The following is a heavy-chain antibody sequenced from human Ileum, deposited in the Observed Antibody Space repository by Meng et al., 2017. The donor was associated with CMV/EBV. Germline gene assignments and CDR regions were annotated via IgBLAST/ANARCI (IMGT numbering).Heavy chain of an antibody. CDR1: GVCIRTWV. V-gene: IGHV4-39*07. D-gene: IGHD1-26*01. CDR3: AIDLTNKWFDY. Sequence: PAAGTGRVNPADTLCRTCDASGVCIRTWVAPWSWFHQPSGKGLVSIGSMSSRGIDDYHTSPKSRVTISRPAPQKQCSLRRTSVTAADSAVYFCAIDLTNKWFDYWGQGTLVTVSS. CDR2: MSSRGID. J-gene: IGHJ4*02.